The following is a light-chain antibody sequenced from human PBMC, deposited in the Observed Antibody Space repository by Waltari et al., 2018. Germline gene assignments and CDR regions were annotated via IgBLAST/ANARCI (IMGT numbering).Light chain of an antibody. CDR3: CSYAGSPTFVI. CDR2: EVN. J-gene: IGLJ2*01. CDR1: SRDLGSHNL. Sequence: QSALTQPASVSGSPGQSITLSCTGTSRDLGSHNLVSWYQQRPGKAPRLMIYEVNMRPSGVSNRFSGSKSGNTASLTISGLQAEDEADYYCCSYAGSPTFVIFGGGSKLTVL. V-gene: IGLV2-23*02.